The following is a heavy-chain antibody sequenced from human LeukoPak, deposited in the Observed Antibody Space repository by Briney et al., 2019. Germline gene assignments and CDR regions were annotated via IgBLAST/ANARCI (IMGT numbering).Heavy chain of an antibody. Sequence: RPGGSLRLSCSASGFTFSSYWMSWVRQAPGKGLEWVANINQDGSVKYHVDSVKGRFTISRDNAKNSLYLQMDSLRAEDTAVYYCARDQYYYGSGSSGADYWGQGTLVTVSS. D-gene: IGHD3-10*01. CDR1: GFTFSSYW. J-gene: IGHJ4*02. V-gene: IGHV3-7*01. CDR3: ARDQYYYGSGSSGADY. CDR2: INQDGSVK.